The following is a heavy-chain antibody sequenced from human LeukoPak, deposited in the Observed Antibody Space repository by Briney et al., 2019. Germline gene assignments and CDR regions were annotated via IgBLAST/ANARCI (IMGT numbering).Heavy chain of an antibody. J-gene: IGHJ3*02. D-gene: IGHD3-9*01. CDR3: ARSDWSLRGDAFDI. V-gene: IGHV4-38-2*02. Sequence: SETLSLTCTVSGYSISSGYYWGWIRQPPGKGLEWIGSIYHSGSTYYNPSLKSRVTISVDTSKNQFSLKLSSVTAADTAVYYCARSDWSLRGDAFDIWGQGTMVTVSS. CDR1: GYSISSGYY. CDR2: IYHSGST.